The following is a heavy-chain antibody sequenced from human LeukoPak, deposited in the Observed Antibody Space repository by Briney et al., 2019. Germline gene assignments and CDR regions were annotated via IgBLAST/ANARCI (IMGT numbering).Heavy chain of an antibody. V-gene: IGHV3-7*01. J-gene: IGHJ4*02. CDR2: IKQDGSEE. D-gene: IGHD3-3*01. CDR1: GFTFRSYW. Sequence: QTGGSLRLSCAGSGFTFRSYWMSWVRQAPGKGLEWVANIKQDGSEEYYDDSVKGRFTISRDNAKNSLFLQMNSLRADDTAVYYCARDVHYDLWSGSFPLDYWGQGTLVTVSS. CDR3: ARDVHYDLWSGSFPLDY.